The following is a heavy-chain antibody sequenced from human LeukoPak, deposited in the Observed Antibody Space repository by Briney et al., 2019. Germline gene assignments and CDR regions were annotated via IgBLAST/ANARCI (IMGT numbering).Heavy chain of an antibody. J-gene: IGHJ6*02. D-gene: IGHD6-19*01. V-gene: IGHV3-30-3*01. Sequence: PGGSLRLSCAASGFTFSSYGMHWVRQAPGKGLEWVAVISYDGSDKYYADSVKGRFTVSRDNSKNTLYLQMNSLRAGDTAVYYCAGPAGTYDYSYGMDVWGQGTTVTVSS. CDR1: GFTFSSYG. CDR3: AGPAGTYDYSYGMDV. CDR2: ISYDGSDK.